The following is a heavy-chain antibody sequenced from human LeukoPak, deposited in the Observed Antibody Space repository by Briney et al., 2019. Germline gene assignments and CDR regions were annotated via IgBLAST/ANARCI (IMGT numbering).Heavy chain of an antibody. V-gene: IGHV5-51*01. Sequence: GESLKISCKGSGYRFNYWIGWVRQMPGKGLEWMGVIYPADSQTRYNPSFQGQVTLSDDKSINTAYLQWSSLRPSDTAIYYCARRLRTGGFDIWGQGTEVTVSS. CDR2: IYPADSQT. D-gene: IGHD1-1*01. J-gene: IGHJ3*02. CDR1: GYRFNYW. CDR3: ARRLRTGGFDI.